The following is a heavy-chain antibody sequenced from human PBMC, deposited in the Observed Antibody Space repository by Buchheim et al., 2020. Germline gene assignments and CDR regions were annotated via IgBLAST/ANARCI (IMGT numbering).Heavy chain of an antibody. D-gene: IGHD6-13*01. V-gene: IGHV3-33*01. Sequence: QVQLVESGGGVVQPGRSLRVSCAASGFTFSSYGMHWVRQAPGKGLEWVAVIWYDGSNKYYADSVKGRLTISRDNSKTTLYLQMNSLRAEDTAVYYCARENGYSSSWYRDYYYGMDVWGQGTT. CDR2: IWYDGSNK. CDR1: GFTFSSYG. J-gene: IGHJ6*02. CDR3: ARENGYSSSWYRDYYYGMDV.